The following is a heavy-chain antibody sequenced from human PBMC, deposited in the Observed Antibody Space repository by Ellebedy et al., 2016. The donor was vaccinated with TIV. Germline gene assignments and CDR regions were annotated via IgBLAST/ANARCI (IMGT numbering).Heavy chain of an antibody. Sequence: GGSLRLSCAASGFTFSSFAMHWVRQAPGKGLEWLSVISADGVSTYHAGSVKGRFTITRDNSKNTLYLQMSRLSAEGTAVYYCAKGSSSGFNYDRVGFEYWGQGTLVTVSS. CDR3: AKGSSSGFNYDRVGFEY. CDR1: GFTFSSFA. V-gene: IGHV3-23*01. D-gene: IGHD3-22*01. CDR2: ISADGVST. J-gene: IGHJ4*02.